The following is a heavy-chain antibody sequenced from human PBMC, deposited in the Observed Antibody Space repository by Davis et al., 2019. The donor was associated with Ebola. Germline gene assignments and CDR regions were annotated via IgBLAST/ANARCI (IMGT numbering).Heavy chain of an antibody. V-gene: IGHV3-49*03. Sequence: GESLKISCTASGFTFGDYAMSWFRQAPGKGLEWVGFIRSKAYGGTTEYAASVKGRFTISRDDSKSIAYLQMNSLKTEDTAVYYCTRDGHSSSWYSLAAFDIWGQGTMVTVSS. CDR3: TRDGHSSSWYSLAAFDI. J-gene: IGHJ3*02. CDR2: IRSKAYGGTT. D-gene: IGHD6-13*01. CDR1: GFTFGDYA.